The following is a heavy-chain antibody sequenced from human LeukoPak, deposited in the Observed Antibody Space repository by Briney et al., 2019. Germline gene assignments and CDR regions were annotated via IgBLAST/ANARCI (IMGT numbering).Heavy chain of an antibody. CDR3: AGLAVVPAAMSPDY. CDR2: VIPISGTT. CDR1: GYTFRSYG. D-gene: IGHD2-2*01. Sequence: ASVKVSCKASGYTFRSYGLSWVRQAPGQGLEWLGAVIPISGTTHYAQKFQGRVSITVDDSTTTVYMQLSGLRSDDTAVYFCAGLAVVPAAMSPDYWGQGTLVSVSS. J-gene: IGHJ4*02. V-gene: IGHV1-69*13.